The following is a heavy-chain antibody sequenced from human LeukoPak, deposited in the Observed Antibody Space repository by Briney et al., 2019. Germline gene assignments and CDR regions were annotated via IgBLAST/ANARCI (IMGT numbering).Heavy chain of an antibody. CDR3: AKAVGATQRGYFDY. CDR1: GFTFSSYG. V-gene: IGHV3-30*18. Sequence: GGSLRLSCAASGFTFSSYGMHWVRQAPGKGLEWVAVISYDGSNKYCADSVKGRFTISRDNSKNTLYLQMNSLRPEDTAMYCCAKAVGATQRGYFDYWGQGTPVTVSS. J-gene: IGHJ4*02. CDR2: ISYDGSNK. D-gene: IGHD1-26*01.